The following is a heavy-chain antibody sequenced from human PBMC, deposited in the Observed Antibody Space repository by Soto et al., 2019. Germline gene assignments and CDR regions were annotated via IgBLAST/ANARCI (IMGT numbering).Heavy chain of an antibody. CDR2: IYPGASDT. Sequence: GESLKISCKGSGYSFTSYWVGWVRQMPGKGLEWMGIIYPGASDTRYSPSFQGQVTVSADKSISTAYLQWSSMKASDTAMYYCARQGQQLVGLYWGQGTLVTVSS. V-gene: IGHV5-51*01. J-gene: IGHJ1*01. CDR1: GYSFTSYW. CDR3: ARQGQQLVGLY. D-gene: IGHD6-6*01.